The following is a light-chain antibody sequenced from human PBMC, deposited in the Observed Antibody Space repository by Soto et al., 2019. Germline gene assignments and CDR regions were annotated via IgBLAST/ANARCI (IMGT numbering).Light chain of an antibody. CDR1: QNVGASY. CDR2: GAS. CDR3: QKDGGPPDS. Sequence: EIVLTQSPGILSLSPGERAALSSRASQNVGASYIAWYQQKPCQAPTLLIYGASLRATGIAVRFSGSGSGRDFALIRSRLEPDGFAVYYCQKDGGPPDSFGQGSELE. V-gene: IGKV3-20*01. J-gene: IGKJ2*03.